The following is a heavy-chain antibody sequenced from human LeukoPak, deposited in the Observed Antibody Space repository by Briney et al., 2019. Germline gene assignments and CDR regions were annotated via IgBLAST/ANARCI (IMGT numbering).Heavy chain of an antibody. CDR2: ISWNSGSI. CDR3: AKGAIAAADPVDY. J-gene: IGHJ4*02. CDR1: GFTFDDYA. Sequence: GGSLRLSCAASGFTFDDYAMHWVRQAPGKGLEWVSGISWNSGSIGYADSVKGRFTISRDNAKNSLYLQMNSLRAEDMALYYCAKGAIAAADPVDYWGQGTLVTVSS. D-gene: IGHD6-13*01. V-gene: IGHV3-9*03.